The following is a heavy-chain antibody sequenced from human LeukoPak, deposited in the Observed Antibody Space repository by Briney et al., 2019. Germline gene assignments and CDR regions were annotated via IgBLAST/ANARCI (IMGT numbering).Heavy chain of an antibody. CDR2: ISGSGGST. D-gene: IGHD1-7*01. Sequence: PGGSLRLSCAASGFTFSSYAMSWVRQAPGKGLEWVSAISGSGGSTYYADSVKGRFTISRDNSKNTLYLQMNSLRAEDTAVCYCSKDPQILELHYYYYYMDVWGKGTTVTVSS. V-gene: IGHV3-23*01. CDR1: GFTFSSYA. J-gene: IGHJ6*03. CDR3: SKDPQILELHYYYYYMDV.